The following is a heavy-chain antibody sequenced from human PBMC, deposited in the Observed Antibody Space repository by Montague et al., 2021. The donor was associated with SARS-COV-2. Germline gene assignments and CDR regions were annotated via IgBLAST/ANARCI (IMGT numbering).Heavy chain of an antibody. J-gene: IGHJ6*02. V-gene: IGHV4-34*01. CDR2: SNHSGST. Sequence: SETLSLTCAVYGGSISGYCWCWIRQPPGKGLEWIGGSNHSGSTNSNQSLTSRVTISVDTYKNQFSLKLSSVTAADTAVYYCSRGLAITRVYFFYGMDVWGQGTTVTVSS. CDR1: GGSISGYC. D-gene: IGHD3-10*01. CDR3: SRGLAITRVYFFYGMDV.